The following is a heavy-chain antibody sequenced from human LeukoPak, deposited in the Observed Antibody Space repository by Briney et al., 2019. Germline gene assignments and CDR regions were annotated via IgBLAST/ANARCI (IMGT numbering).Heavy chain of an antibody. V-gene: IGHV4-30-4*01. CDR1: GGSISSGDYY. D-gene: IGHD6-19*01. CDR2: IYYSGST. Sequence: PSQTLSLICTVSGGSISSGDYYWSWIRQPPGKGLEWIGYIYYSGSTYYNPSLKSRVTISVDTSKNQFSLKLSSVTAADTAVYYCARGPNSSGFEYWGQGTLVTVSS. CDR3: ARGPNSSGFEY. J-gene: IGHJ4*02.